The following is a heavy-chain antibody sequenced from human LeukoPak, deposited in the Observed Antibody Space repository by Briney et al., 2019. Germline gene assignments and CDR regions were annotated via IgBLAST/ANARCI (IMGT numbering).Heavy chain of an antibody. J-gene: IGHJ4*02. CDR3: ARGTVVTTLDFDY. D-gene: IGHD4-23*01. CDR2: INPSGGST. CDR1: GYTFTSYY. V-gene: IGHV1-46*01. Sequence: ASVKVSCKASGYTFTSYYMHWVRQAPGHGVEWMGIINPSGGSTSYAQKFQGRVTMTRDTSTSTVYMELSSLRSEDTAVYCCARGTVVTTLDFDYWGQGTLVTVSS.